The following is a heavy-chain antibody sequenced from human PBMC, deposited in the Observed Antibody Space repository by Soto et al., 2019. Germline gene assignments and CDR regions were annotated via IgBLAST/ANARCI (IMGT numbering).Heavy chain of an antibody. J-gene: IGHJ4*02. Sequence: GGSLRLSCVVSVFPFGATAMSWVRQAPGKGLEWVSGLSNTGRRTYYADSVKGRFTISRDNSENTVYLQMNSLRVEDTAVYYCATEMGASRGPFDNWGQGTLVTVSS. CDR2: LSNTGRRT. D-gene: IGHD3-10*01. CDR1: VFPFGATA. CDR3: ATEMGASRGPFDN. V-gene: IGHV3-23*01.